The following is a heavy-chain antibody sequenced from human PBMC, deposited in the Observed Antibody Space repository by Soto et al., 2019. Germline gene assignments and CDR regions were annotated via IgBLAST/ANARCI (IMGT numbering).Heavy chain of an antibody. CDR2: ISYDGSNK. CDR1: GFTFSSYG. CDR3: AKALRIGQPLRSGGAFDI. Sequence: VQLVESGGGVVQPGRSLRLSCAASGFTFSSYGMHWVRQAPGKGLEWVAVISYDGSNKYYADSVKGRFTISRDNSKNTLYLQMNSLRAEDTAVYYCAKALRIGQPLRSGGAFDIWGQGTMVTVSS. V-gene: IGHV3-30*18. D-gene: IGHD2-15*01. J-gene: IGHJ3*02.